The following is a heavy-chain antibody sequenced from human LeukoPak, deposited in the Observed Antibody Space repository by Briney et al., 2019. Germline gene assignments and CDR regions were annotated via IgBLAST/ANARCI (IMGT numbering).Heavy chain of an antibody. D-gene: IGHD5-18*01. CDR1: GYTFTGYY. CDR2: INPNSGGT. CDR3: ARVDTAMVRLFDY. V-gene: IGHV1-2*02. Sequence: VASVKVSCKASGYTFTGYYMHWVRQAPGQGLEWMGWINPNSGGTNYAQKFQGRVTMTRDMSTSTVYMELSSLRSEDTAVYYCARVDTAMVRLFDYWGQGTLVTVSS. J-gene: IGHJ4*02.